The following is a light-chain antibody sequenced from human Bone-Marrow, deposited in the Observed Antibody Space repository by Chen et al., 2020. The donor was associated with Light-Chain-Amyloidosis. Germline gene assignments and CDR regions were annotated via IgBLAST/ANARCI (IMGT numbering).Light chain of an antibody. Sequence: EIVLTQSPGTVSLSPGEGANLSCRASQTISSNYLTCYQQKFGQAPRLLIYCSSSRATGIPDRFTGSGSGIDFTITINRLEPEDFAMYCCKQYGTSPLTFGGGTKVEIK. J-gene: IGKJ4*01. V-gene: IGKV3-20*01. CDR3: KQYGTSPLT. CDR2: CSS. CDR1: QTISSNY.